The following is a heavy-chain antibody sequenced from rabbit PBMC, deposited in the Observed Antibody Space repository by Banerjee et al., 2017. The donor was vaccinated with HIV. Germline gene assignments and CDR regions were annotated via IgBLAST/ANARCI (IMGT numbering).Heavy chain of an antibody. Sequence: QEQLEESGGDLVKPEGSLTLTCTASGFSFSNRYVMCWVRQAPGKGLEWSACINTYSGNTVYAHWATGRSTISKPSSTTVTLQMTSLTAADTATYFCARWGGDYTNALYYFNLWGPGTLVTVS. J-gene: IGHJ4*01. V-gene: IGHV1S45*01. D-gene: IGHD2-1*01. CDR1: GFSFSNRYV. CDR3: ARWGGDYTNALYYFNL. CDR2: INTYSGNT.